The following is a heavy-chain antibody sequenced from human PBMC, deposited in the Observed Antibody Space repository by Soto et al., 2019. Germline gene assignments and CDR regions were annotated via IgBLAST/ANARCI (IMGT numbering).Heavy chain of an antibody. D-gene: IGHD5-12*01. V-gene: IGHV1-46*01. CDR3: ARVGSFDI. CDR2: INPSGGRT. J-gene: IGHJ3*02. CDR1: GYIFTTYC. Sequence: ASVKVSCKASGYIFTTYCIHWVRQAPGQGLEWIGIINPSGGRTSYTQKIQGRVTITSDKSTSTTNKKLSSLRSEDTAVYYCARVGSFDIWGQGTMVTVSS.